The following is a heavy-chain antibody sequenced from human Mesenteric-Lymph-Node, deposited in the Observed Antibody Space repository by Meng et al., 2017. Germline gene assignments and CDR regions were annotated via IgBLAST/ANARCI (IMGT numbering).Heavy chain of an antibody. Sequence: GESLKISCEGSGFIFSSVWMNWVRQAPGKGPEWIGRIKSKNNGGTTDYAEPVRGRFTVSRDDSKNTFYLQMNSLTTEDTAMYYCTTSDYGDYEGIWGQGAMVTVSS. J-gene: IGHJ1*01. CDR2: IKSKNNGGTT. D-gene: IGHD4-17*01. CDR1: GFIFSSVW. V-gene: IGHV3-15*01. CDR3: TTSDYGDYEGI.